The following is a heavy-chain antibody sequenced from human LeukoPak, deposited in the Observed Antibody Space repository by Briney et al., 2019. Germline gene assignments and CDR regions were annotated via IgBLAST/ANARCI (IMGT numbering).Heavy chain of an antibody. D-gene: IGHD3-22*01. CDR2: ISSSGSI. CDR1: GFTFSDNY. CDR3: ARDWRDSSGKFPNDAFDI. V-gene: IGHV3-11*04. J-gene: IGHJ3*02. Sequence: GGSLRLSCAASGFTFSDNYMSWIRQAPGKGLEWVSYISSSGSIYYVDSVKGRFTISRDNAKNSLYLQMNSLRAEDTAVYYCARDWRDSSGKFPNDAFDIWGQGTMVTVSS.